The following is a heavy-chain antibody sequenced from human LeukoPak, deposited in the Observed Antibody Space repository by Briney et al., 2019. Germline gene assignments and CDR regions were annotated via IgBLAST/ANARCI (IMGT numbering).Heavy chain of an antibody. V-gene: IGHV1-69*01. J-gene: IGHJ4*02. Sequence: SVKVSCKASGGTFSSYAISWVRQAPGQGLEWMGGIIPIFGTANYAQKFRSRVTITADESTSTAYMELSSLRSEDTAVYYCAIRIAAAGIDYWGQGTLVTVSS. CDR3: AIRIAAAGIDY. D-gene: IGHD6-13*01. CDR1: GGTFSSYA. CDR2: IIPIFGTA.